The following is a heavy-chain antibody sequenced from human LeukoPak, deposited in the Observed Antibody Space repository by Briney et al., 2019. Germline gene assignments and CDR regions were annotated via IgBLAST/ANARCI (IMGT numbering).Heavy chain of an antibody. V-gene: IGHV4-59*01. D-gene: IGHD6-19*01. CDR2: IYKSGGT. CDR3: ARRYSSGWSPTFDY. CDR1: GGSMSGYY. Sequence: PSETLSLTCTVSGGSMSGYYWSWIRQPPGKGLEWIGYIYKSGGTNYNPSVRSRVSISLDTSKNQFTLKLSSVTAADTAVYFCARRYSSGWSPTFDYWGQGILVTVST. J-gene: IGHJ4*02.